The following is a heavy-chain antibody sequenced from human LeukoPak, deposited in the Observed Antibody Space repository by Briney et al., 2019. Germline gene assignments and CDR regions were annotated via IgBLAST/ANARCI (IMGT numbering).Heavy chain of an antibody. CDR1: GYTFTSYG. Sequence: ASVKVSCNASGYTFTSYGISWVRQAPGQGLEWMGWISAYNGNTNYAQKLQGRVTMTTDTSTRTAYMELRSLRSDDTAVYYCARGYNWNDVPKGFDYWGQGTLVTVSS. V-gene: IGHV1-18*04. CDR3: ARGYNWNDVPKGFDY. D-gene: IGHD1-1*01. J-gene: IGHJ4*02. CDR2: ISAYNGNT.